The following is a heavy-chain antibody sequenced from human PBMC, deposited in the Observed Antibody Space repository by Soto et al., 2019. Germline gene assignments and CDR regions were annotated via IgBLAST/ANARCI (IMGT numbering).Heavy chain of an antibody. CDR2: IKSKTDGGTT. CDR1: GFTFSNAW. CDR3: TTTNDILTGYYNGYYYYGMDV. Sequence: GGSLRLSCAASGFTFSNAWMNWVRQAPGKGLEWVGRIKSKTDGGTTDYAAPVKGRFTISRDDSKNTLYLQMNSLKTEDTAVYYCTTTNDILTGYYNGYYYYGMDVWGQGTTVTVSS. V-gene: IGHV3-15*07. J-gene: IGHJ6*02. D-gene: IGHD3-9*01.